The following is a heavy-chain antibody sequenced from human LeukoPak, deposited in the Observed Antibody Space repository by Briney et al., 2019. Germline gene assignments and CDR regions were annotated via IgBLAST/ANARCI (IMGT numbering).Heavy chain of an antibody. Sequence: GESLKISCKGSGYSFTSYWISWVRQMPGKGLEWMGRIDPSDSYTNYSPSFQGHVTISADKSISTAYLQWSSLKAPDTAMYYCARQQELRNSEDYWGQGTLVTVSS. D-gene: IGHD3-9*01. CDR1: GYSFTSYW. CDR3: ARQQELRNSEDY. V-gene: IGHV5-10-1*01. J-gene: IGHJ4*02. CDR2: IDPSDSYT.